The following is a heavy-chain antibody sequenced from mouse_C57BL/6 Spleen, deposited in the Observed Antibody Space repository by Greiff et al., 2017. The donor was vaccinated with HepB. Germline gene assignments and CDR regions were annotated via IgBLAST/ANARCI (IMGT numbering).Heavy chain of an antibody. D-gene: IGHD2-1*01. Sequence: VQLQQSGAELVRPGASVKLSCTASGFNIKDYYMHWVKQRPEQGLEWIGRIDPEDGDTEYAPKFQGKATMTADTSSNTAYLQLSSLTSEDTAVYYFTTNYGNYVEEFDYWGQGTTLTVSS. CDR3: TTNYGNYVEEFDY. J-gene: IGHJ2*01. V-gene: IGHV14-1*01. CDR2: IDPEDGDT. CDR1: GFNIKDYY.